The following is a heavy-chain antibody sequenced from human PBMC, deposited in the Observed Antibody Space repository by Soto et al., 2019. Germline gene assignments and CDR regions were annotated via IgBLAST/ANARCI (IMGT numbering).Heavy chain of an antibody. V-gene: IGHV3-21*01. D-gene: IGHD1-1*01. J-gene: IGHJ4*02. Sequence: EVHLVESGGGLVKPGGSLRLPCAASGFTFSTYSMNWVRQAPGKGLEWVSSISSSRGYTSYADSVKGRFTISRDNAKNSLFLQMDSLRDEDTAVYYCARGRSRNTNMDYWGQGTLVTVSS. CDR3: ARGRSRNTNMDY. CDR2: ISSSRGYT. CDR1: GFTFSTYS.